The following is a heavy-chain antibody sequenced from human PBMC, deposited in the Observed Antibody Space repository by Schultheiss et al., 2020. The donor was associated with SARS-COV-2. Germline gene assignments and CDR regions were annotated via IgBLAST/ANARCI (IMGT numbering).Heavy chain of an antibody. Sequence: GGSLRLSCAASGFTFSSYAMSWVRQAPGKGLEWVSAISGSGGSTYYADSVKGRFTISRDNAKNTLYLQMNSLRAEDTAVYYCARAGEGRYYYYGMDVWGQGTTVTVAS. D-gene: IGHD3-16*01. CDR2: ISGSGGST. J-gene: IGHJ6*02. V-gene: IGHV3-23*01. CDR1: GFTFSSYA. CDR3: ARAGEGRYYYYGMDV.